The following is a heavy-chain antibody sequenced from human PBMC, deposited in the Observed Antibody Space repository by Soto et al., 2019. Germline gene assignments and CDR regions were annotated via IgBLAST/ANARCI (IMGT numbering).Heavy chain of an antibody. CDR3: ARWVYCSSTSCYVHFDY. CDR1: GGSISSSSYY. CDR2: IYYSGST. D-gene: IGHD2-2*01. J-gene: IGHJ4*02. Sequence: QLQLQESGPGLVKPSETLSLTCIVSGGSISSSSYYWGWIRQPPGKGLEWIGSIYYSGSTYYNPXLKSRVTISVXXSXNXXSLKLSSVTAADTAVYYCARWVYCSSTSCYVHFDYWGQGALVTVSS. V-gene: IGHV4-39*01.